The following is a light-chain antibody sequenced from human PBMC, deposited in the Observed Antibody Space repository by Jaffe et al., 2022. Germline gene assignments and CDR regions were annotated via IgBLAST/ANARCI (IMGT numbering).Light chain of an antibody. V-gene: IGKV4-1*01. CDR2: WAS. CDR1: QSVLYSSNNRNY. Sequence: DIVMTQSPESLAVSLGERATINCKSSQSVLYSSNNRNYLAWFQQKPGQPPKLLIYWASIRESGVPDRFSGSGSGTDFTLTISSLQAEDVAVYYCQEYFGRELTFGGGTKVEIK. J-gene: IGKJ4*01. CDR3: QEYFGRELT.